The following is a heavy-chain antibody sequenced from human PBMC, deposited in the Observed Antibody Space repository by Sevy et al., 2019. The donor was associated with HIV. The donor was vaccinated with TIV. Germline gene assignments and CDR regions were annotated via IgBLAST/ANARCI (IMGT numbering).Heavy chain of an antibody. J-gene: IGHJ4*02. Sequence: GGSLRLSCAASGFTFSSFAMHWVRQAPGKGLEWVAVISYDGSSKYYPDSVKGRFTISRDNAKNTLYLQMNRLRPEDTAVYYCANFDCGGDCNGWGQGTLVTVSS. CDR3: ANFDCGGDCNG. D-gene: IGHD2-21*02. CDR1: GFTFSSFA. V-gene: IGHV3-30-3*01. CDR2: ISYDGSSK.